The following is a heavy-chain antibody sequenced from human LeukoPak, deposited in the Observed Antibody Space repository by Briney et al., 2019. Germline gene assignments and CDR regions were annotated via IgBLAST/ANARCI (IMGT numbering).Heavy chain of an antibody. CDR2: ITGSGSGGYA. Sequence: GGSLRLSCAASGFTFSSYAMAWVRQAPGKGLEWVSAITGSGSGGYAFYADPVKGRFTISRDNSQTTLFLQMNSLRAEDTAVYYCAKNYHSGDNYSSYFDYWGQGTLVTVSS. CDR1: GFTFSSYA. CDR3: AKNYHSGDNYSSYFDY. D-gene: IGHD3-22*01. V-gene: IGHV3-23*01. J-gene: IGHJ4*02.